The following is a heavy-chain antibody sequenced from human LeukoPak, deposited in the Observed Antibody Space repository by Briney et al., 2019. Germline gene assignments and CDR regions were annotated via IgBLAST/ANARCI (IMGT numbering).Heavy chain of an antibody. D-gene: IGHD6-6*01. V-gene: IGHV3-23*01. Sequence: GGSLRLSCAASGFTVSSNYMSWVRQAPGKGLEWVSAISGSGGSTYYADSVKGRFTISRDNSKNTLYLQMNSLRAEDTAVYYCAKDPRGSSSSVRYYYYYMDVWAKGPRSPSP. CDR2: ISGSGGST. CDR1: GFTVSSNY. J-gene: IGHJ6*03. CDR3: AKDPRGSSSSVRYYYYYMDV.